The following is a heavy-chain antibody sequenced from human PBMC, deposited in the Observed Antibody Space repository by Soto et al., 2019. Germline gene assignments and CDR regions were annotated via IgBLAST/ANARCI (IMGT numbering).Heavy chain of an antibody. CDR1: GTSFRNYG. J-gene: IGHJ6*02. Sequence: QVQLVQSGAEVKKPGSSVRVSCKVSGTSFRNYGITWVRQSPGQGLEWMGGIMPVFGTAVYAQKFQGRVTISADELTTTASMELSSLSSDDTAIYFCARARDYDLLTAREYALDVWGQGTTVTV. D-gene: IGHD3-9*01. V-gene: IGHV1-69*01. CDR2: IMPVFGTA. CDR3: ARARDYDLLTAREYALDV.